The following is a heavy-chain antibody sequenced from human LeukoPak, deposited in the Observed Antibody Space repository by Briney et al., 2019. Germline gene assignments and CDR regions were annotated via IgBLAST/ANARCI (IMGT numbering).Heavy chain of an antibody. D-gene: IGHD3-10*01. Sequence: HPGGSLRLSCAASGFTFSSYWMSWVRQAPGKGLEWVANIKQDGREKYYVDSVKGRFTISRDNAKNSLYLQMNSLRAEDTAVYYCAREGYYGSGETWDAFDIWGQGTMVTVSS. V-gene: IGHV3-7*01. CDR3: AREGYYGSGETWDAFDI. CDR2: IKQDGREK. J-gene: IGHJ3*02. CDR1: GFTFSSYW.